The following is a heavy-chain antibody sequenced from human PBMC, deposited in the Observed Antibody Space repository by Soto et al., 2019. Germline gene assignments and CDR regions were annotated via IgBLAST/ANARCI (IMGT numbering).Heavy chain of an antibody. CDR3: AVRIAAAANPRNRLPYYVGY. J-gene: IGHJ4*02. CDR1: GGTFSSYA. D-gene: IGHD6-13*01. V-gene: IGHV1-69*01. CDR2: GIPIVGRA. Sequence: QVQLVQSGAEVKKPGSSVKVSCKASGGTFSSYAISWVRQAPGQGLEWMGGGIPIVGRANYAQKFQSRVTITADDSTGRAYMELSSLTSEDTAVYYCAVRIAAAANPRNRLPYYVGYWGQGTMVKVSS.